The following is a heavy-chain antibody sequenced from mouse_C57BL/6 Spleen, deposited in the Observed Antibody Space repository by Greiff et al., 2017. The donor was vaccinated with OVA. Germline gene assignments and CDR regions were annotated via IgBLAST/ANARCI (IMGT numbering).Heavy chain of an antibody. CDR3: ARDDYGSSYRIDY. V-gene: IGHV1-64*01. CDR2: IHPNSGST. D-gene: IGHD1-1*01. CDR1: GYTFTSYW. Sequence: QVQLQQPGAELVKPGASVKLSCTASGYTFTSYWMHWVKQRPGQGLEWIGMIHPNSGSTNYNQKFQSKATLTVDTSSSTAYMHLSSLTSEDAAVYYCARDDYGSSYRIDYWGQGTTLTVSS. J-gene: IGHJ2*01.